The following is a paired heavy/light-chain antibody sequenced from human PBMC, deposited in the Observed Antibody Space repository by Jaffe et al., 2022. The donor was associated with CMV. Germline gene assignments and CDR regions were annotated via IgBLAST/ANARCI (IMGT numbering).Heavy chain of an antibody. Sequence: QVQLVQSGAEVKKPGASVKVSCKASGYTFTTYVINWVRQAPGQGLEWMGWISAYDGNTNYAQNFQGRVTMTTDTSTRTAYMELRSLRSDDTAVYYCARHSSPHNYGSVSFDPWGQGTLVTVSS. V-gene: IGHV1-18*01. D-gene: IGHD3-10*01. CDR2: ISAYDGNT. J-gene: IGHJ5*02. CDR3: ARHSSPHNYGSVSFDP. CDR1: GYTFTTYV.
Light chain of an antibody. CDR2: SAS. CDR3: QHYGSSPIT. V-gene: IGKV3-20*01. CDR1: QSVSSDY. J-gene: IGKJ5*01. Sequence: EIVLTQSPDTLSLSPGERATLSCRASQSVSSDYLAWYQQKPGQAPRLLIYSASSRATGIPDRFSGSGSGTDFTFSISRLEPEDFAVYHCQHYGSSPITFGQGTRLEIK.